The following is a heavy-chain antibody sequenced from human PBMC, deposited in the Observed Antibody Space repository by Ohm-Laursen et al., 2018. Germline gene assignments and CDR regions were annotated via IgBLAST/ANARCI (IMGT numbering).Heavy chain of an antibody. D-gene: IGHD3-9*01. J-gene: IGHJ4*02. Sequence: GPLRLSCAASGFTFSSHGINWVRQAPGKGLEWVSGISGSGDTTYYADSVKGRFTISRDNSRNTLDLQMNSLRVEDTALYYCARDIDWVAFDYWGQGTLVTVSS. CDR1: GFTFSSHG. CDR3: ARDIDWVAFDY. V-gene: IGHV3-23*01. CDR2: ISGSGDTT.